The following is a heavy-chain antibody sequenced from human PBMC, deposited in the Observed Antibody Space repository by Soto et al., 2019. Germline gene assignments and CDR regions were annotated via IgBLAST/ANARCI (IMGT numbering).Heavy chain of an antibody. CDR2: IYPSVSS. CDR1: GFAISGGYY. V-gene: IGHV4-38-2*02. CDR3: AREKVGTTFFDN. J-gene: IGHJ4*02. D-gene: IGHD1-1*01. Sequence: SETLSVTCSVSGFAISGGYYWSWLRQPPGKGLEWIGSIYPSVSSYHNPSLATRLRLSIDTSKNQFTLNLTSVTAADTALYFCAREKVGTTFFDNWGQGIQVTVSS.